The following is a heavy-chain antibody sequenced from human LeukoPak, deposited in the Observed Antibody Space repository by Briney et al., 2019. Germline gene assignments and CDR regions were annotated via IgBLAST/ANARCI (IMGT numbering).Heavy chain of an antibody. V-gene: IGHV3-9*01. Sequence: PGGSLRLSCAGSGFSFGDYAFHWVRQSPGMGPEWVSGILRDGRSKGYADSVRGRFTISRDNAKNSLYLQMNSLRTEDTALYYCAKDRHGDLDSWGQGTLVTVSS. CDR3: AKDRHGDLDS. CDR1: GFSFGDYA. D-gene: IGHD4-17*01. J-gene: IGHJ4*02. CDR2: ILRDGRSK.